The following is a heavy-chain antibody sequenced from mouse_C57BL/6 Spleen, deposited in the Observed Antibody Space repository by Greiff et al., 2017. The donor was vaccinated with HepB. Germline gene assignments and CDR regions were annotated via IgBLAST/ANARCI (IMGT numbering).Heavy chain of an antibody. D-gene: IGHD2-3*01. V-gene: IGHV1-4*01. J-gene: IGHJ2*01. CDR3: ARWDDGYSFDY. CDR1: GYTFTSYT. CDR2: INPSSGYT. Sequence: QVQLKESGAELARPGASVKMSCKASGYTFTSYTMHWVKQRPGQGLEWIGYINPSSGYTKYNQKFKDKATLTADKSSSTAYMQLSSLTSEDSAVYYCARWDDGYSFDYWGQGTTLTVSS.